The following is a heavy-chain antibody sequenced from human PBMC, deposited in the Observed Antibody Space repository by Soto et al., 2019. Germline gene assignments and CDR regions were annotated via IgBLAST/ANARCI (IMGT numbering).Heavy chain of an antibody. D-gene: IGHD2-2*01. V-gene: IGHV3-23*01. CDR3: AKDHGSLLSARRGVVPAAMDDDYSNYGYDN. CDR2: ISGSGGST. Sequence: GGSLRLSCAASGFTFSSYAMSWVRQAPGKGLEWVSAISGSGGSTYYADSVKGRFTISRDNSKNTLYLQMNSLRAEDTAVYYCAKDHGSLLSARRGVVPAAMDDDYSNYGYDNWGQGTLVTVSS. CDR1: GFTFSSYA. J-gene: IGHJ4*02.